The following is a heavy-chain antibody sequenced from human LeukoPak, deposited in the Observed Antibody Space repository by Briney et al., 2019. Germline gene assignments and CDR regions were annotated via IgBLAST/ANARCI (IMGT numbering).Heavy chain of an antibody. CDR2: IYQSGST. Sequence: PSQTLSLTCTVSGGSISSGGYYWSWIRQPPGKGLEWIGYIYQSGSTYYNPSLKSRVTISVDRSKNQFSLKLSSVTAADTAVYYCAREGVRRNWFDPWGQGTLVTVSS. CDR3: AREGVRRNWFDP. V-gene: IGHV4-30-2*01. CDR1: GGSISSGGYY. D-gene: IGHD2-21*01. J-gene: IGHJ5*02.